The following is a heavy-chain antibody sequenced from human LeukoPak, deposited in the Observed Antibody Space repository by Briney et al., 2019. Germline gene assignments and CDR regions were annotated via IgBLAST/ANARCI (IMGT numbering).Heavy chain of an antibody. D-gene: IGHD6-19*01. V-gene: IGHV3-7*01. CDR2: IKQDGNEL. CDR1: GFIFSDYW. J-gene: IGHJ4*02. Sequence: GGSLRLSCAASGFIFSDYWMSWVRQVPGKGLEWVANIKQDGNELYYVDSVKGRFTISRDNAKNSLYLQMNSLRAEDTAVYYCARAYSSGSPFDYWGQGTLVTVSS. CDR3: ARAYSSGSPFDY.